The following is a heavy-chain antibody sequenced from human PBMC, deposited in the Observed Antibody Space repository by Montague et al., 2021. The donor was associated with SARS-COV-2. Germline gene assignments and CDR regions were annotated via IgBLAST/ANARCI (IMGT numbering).Heavy chain of an antibody. D-gene: IGHD2-2*01. Sequence: SLRLSCAASGFNFGVYEMHWVRQTPGKGLEWVSYITCGSSVMYYADSVMGRFTISRDNAESSLYLQMNSLRAEDTAVYYCATEVPVDVDSWGQGTLVTVSS. CDR2: ITCGSSVM. CDR1: GFNFGVYE. CDR3: ATEVPVDVDS. J-gene: IGHJ4*02. V-gene: IGHV3-48*03.